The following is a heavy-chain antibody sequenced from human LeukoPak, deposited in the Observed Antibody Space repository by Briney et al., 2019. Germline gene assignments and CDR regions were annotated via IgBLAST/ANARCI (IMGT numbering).Heavy chain of an antibody. J-gene: IGHJ6*03. CDR3: ARADIVVVPAAWGDYYYYMDV. V-gene: IGHV1-69*06. Sequence: SVKVSCKASGGTFSSYAISWVRQAPGQGLEWMGRIIPTFGTANYAQKFQGRVTITADKSTSTAYMELSSLRSEDTAVYYCARADIVVVPAAWGDYYYYMDVWGKGTTVTVSS. D-gene: IGHD2-2*01. CDR2: IIPTFGTA. CDR1: GGTFSSYA.